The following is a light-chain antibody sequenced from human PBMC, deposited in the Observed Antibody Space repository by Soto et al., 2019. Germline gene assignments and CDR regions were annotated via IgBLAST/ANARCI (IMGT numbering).Light chain of an antibody. CDR3: QQSYSTPIT. V-gene: IGKV1-39*01. CDR2: TTS. CDR1: QSISTY. J-gene: IGKJ5*01. Sequence: DIQMTQSPSSLSASVGDTFTMTCGPSQSISTYLNWYQQKPGKAPNLLIYTTSSLHSGVPSRFSGSGSGTDFTLTISSLQPEDFATYYCQQSYSTPITFGQGTRLEIK.